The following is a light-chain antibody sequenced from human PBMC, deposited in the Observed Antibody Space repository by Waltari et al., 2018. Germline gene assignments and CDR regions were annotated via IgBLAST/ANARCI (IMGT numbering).Light chain of an antibody. CDR3: SSYTSSSTYV. Sequence: QSALTQPASVSGSPGQSITISCTGTSSDVGGYNYASWYQQHPGKAPKLMIYEVSNRPSGVYNRFSGSKSGNTASLTISGLQAEDEADYYCSSYTSSSTYVFGTGTKVTVL. V-gene: IGLV2-14*01. J-gene: IGLJ1*01. CDR1: SSDVGGYNY. CDR2: EVS.